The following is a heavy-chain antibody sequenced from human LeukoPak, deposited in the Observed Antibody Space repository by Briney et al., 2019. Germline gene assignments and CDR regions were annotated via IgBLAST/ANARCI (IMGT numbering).Heavy chain of an antibody. CDR1: GGSFSGYY. CDR2: INHGGST. D-gene: IGHD5-12*01. CDR3: RVATKRILDY. Sequence: SETLSLTCAVYGGSFSGYYWSWIRQPPGKGLEWIGEINHGGSTNYNPSLKSRVTISVDTSKNQFSLKLSSVTAADTAVYYCRVATKRILDYWGQGTLVTVSS. J-gene: IGHJ4*02. V-gene: IGHV4-34*01.